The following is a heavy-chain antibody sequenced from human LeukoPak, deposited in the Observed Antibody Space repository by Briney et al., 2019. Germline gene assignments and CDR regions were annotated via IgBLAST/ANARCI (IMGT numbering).Heavy chain of an antibody. V-gene: IGHV4-39*01. CDR3: ARQRLLLPYSWFDA. J-gene: IGHJ5*02. CDR2: IHFSGST. D-gene: IGHD3-22*01. Sequence: PSETLSLTCSVSGGSITNDAYYWAWIRQPPGKGLEWIGSIHFSGSTYYNASLKTRVAISVDTSNLQVSLNLNSVTAADTALYYCARQRLLLPYSWFDAWGQGMLVTVSS. CDR1: GGSITNDAYY.